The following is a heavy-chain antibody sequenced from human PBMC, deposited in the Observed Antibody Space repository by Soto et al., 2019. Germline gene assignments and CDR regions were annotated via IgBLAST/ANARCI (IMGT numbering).Heavy chain of an antibody. CDR3: ARDPGSGWYGSYYYGMDV. CDR2: IYYSGST. CDR1: GGSISSYY. Sequence: PSETLSLTCTVSGGSISSYYWSWIRQPPGKGLEWIGYIYYSGSTNYNPSLKSRVTISVDTSKNQFSLKLSSVTAADTAVYYCARDPGSGWYGSYYYGMDVWGQGTTVTVSS. D-gene: IGHD6-19*01. J-gene: IGHJ6*02. V-gene: IGHV4-59*01.